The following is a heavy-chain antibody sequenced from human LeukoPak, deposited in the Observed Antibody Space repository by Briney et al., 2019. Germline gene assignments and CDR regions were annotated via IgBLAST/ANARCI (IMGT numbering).Heavy chain of an antibody. CDR1: GFTFSSYA. J-gene: IGHJ4*02. D-gene: IGHD3-3*01. V-gene: IGHV3-23*01. CDR3: AKAIMYDFWSGYDY. Sequence: SGGSLRLSCAASGFTFSSYAMSWVRQAPGKGLEWVSAISGSGGSTYYADSVKGRFTISRDNSKNTLYLQMNSLRAEDTAVYYCAKAIMYDFWSGYDYWGQGTLVTVSS. CDR2: ISGSGGST.